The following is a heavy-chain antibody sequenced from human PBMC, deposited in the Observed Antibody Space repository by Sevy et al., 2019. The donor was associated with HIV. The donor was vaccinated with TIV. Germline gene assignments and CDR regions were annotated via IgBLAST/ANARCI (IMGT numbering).Heavy chain of an antibody. D-gene: IGHD3-22*01. Sequence: GGSLRLSCAASGFTFSSYAMSWVRQAPGKGLEWVSAISGSGGSTYYAASVKGRFTISRDNSKNTLYLQMNSLRAEDTAVYYCAKDGKHITMIVVVISAEYFQHWGQGTLVTVSS. V-gene: IGHV3-23*01. CDR2: ISGSGGST. J-gene: IGHJ1*01. CDR3: AKDGKHITMIVVVISAEYFQH. CDR1: GFTFSSYA.